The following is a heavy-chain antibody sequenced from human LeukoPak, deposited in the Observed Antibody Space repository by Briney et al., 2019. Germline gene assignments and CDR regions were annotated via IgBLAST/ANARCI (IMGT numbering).Heavy chain of an antibody. V-gene: IGHV3-64*01. D-gene: IGHD2-15*01. CDR1: GFTVRSYA. J-gene: IGHJ4*02. Sequence: GGSLRLSCAASGFTVRSYAMHWVRQAPGKGLEYVSAISSNGGSTYYANSVKGIFTISRDNSKNTLYLQMGSLRAEDMAVYYCSREGGDYWGQGTLVTVSS. CDR2: ISSNGGST. CDR3: SREGGDY.